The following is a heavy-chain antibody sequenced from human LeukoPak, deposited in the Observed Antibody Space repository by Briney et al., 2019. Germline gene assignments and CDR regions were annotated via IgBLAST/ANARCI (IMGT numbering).Heavy chain of an antibody. J-gene: IGHJ4*02. Sequence: LRLSCAASGFTFSSYGMHWVRQPPGKGLEWIGEINHSGSTNYNPSLKSRVTISVDTSKNQFSLKLSSVTAADTAVYYCARGGYSSGGFDYWGQGTLVTVSS. CDR3: ARGGYSSGGFDY. D-gene: IGHD6-19*01. CDR1: GFTFSSYG. V-gene: IGHV4-34*01. CDR2: INHSGST.